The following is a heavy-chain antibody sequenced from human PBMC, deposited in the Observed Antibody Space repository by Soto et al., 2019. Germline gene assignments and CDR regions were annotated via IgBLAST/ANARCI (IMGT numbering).Heavy chain of an antibody. Sequence: QVQLVQSGAEVKKPGSSVKVSCKASGGTFSSYTISWVRQAPGQGLEWMGRIIPILGIANYAQKFQGRVTITADKSASTAYMELSSLRSEDTAVYYCARDRYDILTGYYSVPDAFDIWGQGTMVTVSS. CDR1: GGTFSSYT. D-gene: IGHD3-9*01. CDR3: ARDRYDILTGYYSVPDAFDI. V-gene: IGHV1-69*08. J-gene: IGHJ3*02. CDR2: IIPILGIA.